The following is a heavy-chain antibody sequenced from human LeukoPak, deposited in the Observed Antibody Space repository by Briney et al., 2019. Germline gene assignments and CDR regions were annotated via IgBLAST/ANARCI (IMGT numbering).Heavy chain of an antibody. Sequence: GGSLRLSCAASGFTFSSYAMHWVRQAPGKGLEWVAVISYDGSNKYYADSVKGRFTISRDNSKNTLYLQMNSLRAEDTAMYYCARGVLWFGELLTDYYYYYGMDVWGQGTTVTVSS. CDR1: GFTFSSYA. V-gene: IGHV3-30*04. CDR3: ARGVLWFGELLTDYYYYYGMDV. D-gene: IGHD3-10*01. CDR2: ISYDGSNK. J-gene: IGHJ6*02.